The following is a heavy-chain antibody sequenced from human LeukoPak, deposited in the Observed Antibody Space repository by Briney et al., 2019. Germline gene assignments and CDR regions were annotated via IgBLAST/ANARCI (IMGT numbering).Heavy chain of an antibody. CDR1: GFTFSSYA. V-gene: IGHV3-64*01. J-gene: IGHJ4*02. CDR3: AKDSYSSSFAGDY. CDR2: ISSNGGST. Sequence: PGGSLRLSCAASGFTFSSYAMHWVRQAPGKGLEYVSAISSNGGSTYYANSVKGRFTISRDNSKNTLYLQMNSLRAEDTAVYYCAKDSYSSSFAGDYWGQGTLVTVSS. D-gene: IGHD6-6*01.